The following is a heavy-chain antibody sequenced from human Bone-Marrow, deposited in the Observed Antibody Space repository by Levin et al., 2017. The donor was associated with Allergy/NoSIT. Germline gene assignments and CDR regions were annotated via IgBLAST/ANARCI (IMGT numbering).Heavy chain of an antibody. Sequence: GGSLRLSCKTSGSTFTSYGISWVRQAPGQGLEWVGWVSPYNGDINYAQKFQGRVTMTTETSTTTAYMELRSLRSDDTAVYYCGRDRTGKVVDGFDIWGQGTTVTVSS. CDR3: GRDRTGKVVDGFDI. J-gene: IGHJ3*02. D-gene: IGHD1-1*01. V-gene: IGHV1-18*01. CDR2: VSPYNGDI. CDR1: GSTFTSYG.